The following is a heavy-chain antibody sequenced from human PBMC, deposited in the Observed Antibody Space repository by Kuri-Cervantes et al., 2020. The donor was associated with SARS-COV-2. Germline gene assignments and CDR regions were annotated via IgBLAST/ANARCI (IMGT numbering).Heavy chain of an antibody. Sequence: GESLKISCAASGFTFSSYGMHWVRQAPGKGLEWVAFIRYDGSNKYYADSVKGRFTISRDNSKNTLYLQMNSLRAEDTAVYYCARDAEKQLDGFDYWGQGTLVTVSS. CDR2: IRYDGSNK. J-gene: IGHJ4*02. CDR3: ARDAEKQLDGFDY. CDR1: GFTFSSYG. V-gene: IGHV3-30*02. D-gene: IGHD6-13*01.